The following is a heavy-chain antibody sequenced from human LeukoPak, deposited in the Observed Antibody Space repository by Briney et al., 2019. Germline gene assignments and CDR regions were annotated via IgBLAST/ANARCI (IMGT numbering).Heavy chain of an antibody. J-gene: IGHJ4*02. CDR2: ISYDGSNK. CDR1: GFTFSSYG. V-gene: IGHV3-30*18. CDR3: ANSDY. Sequence: GRSLRLSCAASGFTFSSYGMHWVRQAPGKGLEWVAVISYDGSNKYYADSVKGRFTISRDNSKNTLYLQMNSLRAEDTAAYYCANSDYWGQGTLVTVSS.